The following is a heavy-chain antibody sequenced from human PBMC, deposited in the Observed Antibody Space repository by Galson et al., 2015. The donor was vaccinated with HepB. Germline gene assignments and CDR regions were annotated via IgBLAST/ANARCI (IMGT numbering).Heavy chain of an antibody. CDR2: IYSGGST. J-gene: IGHJ6*03. Sequence: SLRLSCAASGFTVSSNYMSWVRQAPGKGLEWVSVIYSGGSTYYADSVKGRFTISRDNSKNTLYLQMNSLRAEDTAVYYCARDLFGYYGQYYMDVWGKGTTVTVSS. V-gene: IGHV3-53*01. D-gene: IGHD4-17*01. CDR3: ARDLFGYYGQYYMDV. CDR1: GFTVSSNY.